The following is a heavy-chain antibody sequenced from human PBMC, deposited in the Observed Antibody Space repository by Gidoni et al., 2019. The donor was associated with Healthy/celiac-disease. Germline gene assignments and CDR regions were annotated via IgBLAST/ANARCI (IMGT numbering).Heavy chain of an antibody. D-gene: IGHD4-17*01. CDR1: GGPISSSNW. Sequence: QVQLQESGPGLVTPSGTLSLTCAVSGGPISSSNWWSWVRQPPGKGLEWIGEIYHIGSTNYNPSLKSRVTISVDKSKNQFSLKLSSVTAADTAVYYCARDDYSGDYQGAVDYWGQGTLVTVSS. V-gene: IGHV4-4*02. CDR3: ARDDYSGDYQGAVDY. CDR2: IYHIGST. J-gene: IGHJ4*02.